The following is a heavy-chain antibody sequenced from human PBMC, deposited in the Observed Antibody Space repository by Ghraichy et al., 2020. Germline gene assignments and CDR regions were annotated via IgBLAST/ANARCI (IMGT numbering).Heavy chain of an antibody. CDR2: INPSGGST. Sequence: ASVKVSCKASGYTFTSYYMHWVRQAPGQGLEWMGIINPSGGSTSYAQKFQGRVTMTRDTSTSTVYMELSSLRSEDTAVYYCARIQMPNCSSTSCYPVFDIWGQGTMVTVSS. CDR3: ARIQMPNCSSTSCYPVFDI. D-gene: IGHD2-2*01. CDR1: GYTFTSYY. V-gene: IGHV1-46*01. J-gene: IGHJ3*02.